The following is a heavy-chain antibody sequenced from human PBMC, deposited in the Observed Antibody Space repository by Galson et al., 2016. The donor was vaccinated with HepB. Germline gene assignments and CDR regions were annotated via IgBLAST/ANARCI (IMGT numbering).Heavy chain of an antibody. J-gene: IGHJ4*02. V-gene: IGHV3-7*02. CDR3: VRNSAAVGH. CDR1: GFTFSDYW. D-gene: IGHD4-23*01. Sequence: SPRLSCAVSGFTFSDYWMSWVRQAPGKGLEWVANIKHDGSQKTYVDSVKGRFTISRDNAKNSLFLQLNSLRPEDTAVYFCVRNSAAVGHWGQGTLVTVSS. CDR2: IKHDGSQK.